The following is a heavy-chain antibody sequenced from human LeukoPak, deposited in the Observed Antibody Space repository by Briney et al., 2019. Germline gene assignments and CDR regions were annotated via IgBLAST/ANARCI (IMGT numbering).Heavy chain of an antibody. J-gene: IGHJ3*02. V-gene: IGHV4-59*01. D-gene: IGHD1-26*01. CDR2: IYYSGST. CDR1: GGSISSYY. Sequence: SSETLSLTCTVSGGSISSYYWSWIRQPPGKGLEWIGYIYYSGSTNYKPSLKSRVTISVDTSKNQFSLKLSSVTAADTAVYYCARSIVGSEYAFDIWGQGTMVTVSS. CDR3: ARSIVGSEYAFDI.